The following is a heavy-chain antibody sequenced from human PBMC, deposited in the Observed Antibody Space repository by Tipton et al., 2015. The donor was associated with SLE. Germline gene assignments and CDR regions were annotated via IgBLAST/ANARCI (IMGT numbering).Heavy chain of an antibody. V-gene: IGHV4-61*02. Sequence: TLSLTCTVSGDSISGGKYHWRWVRQPPGKVLQWIGRVYPSGATDYNSSLKSRLSISQDTSMNQFSLRVSPLTAADTAVYYCARTLDALYIWGQGTMVTVSS. CDR3: ARTLDALYI. J-gene: IGHJ3*02. CDR2: VYPSGAT. CDR1: GDSISGGKYH.